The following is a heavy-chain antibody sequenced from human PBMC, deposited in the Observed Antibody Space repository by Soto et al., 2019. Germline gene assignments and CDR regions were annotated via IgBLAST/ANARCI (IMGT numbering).Heavy chain of an antibody. J-gene: IGHJ4*02. V-gene: IGHV3-30-3*01. D-gene: IGHD3-9*01. CDR3: ANLYDILTGYQDYFDY. Sequence: GGSLRLSCAASGFTFSSYAMHWVRQAPGKGLEWVAVISYDGSNKYYADSVKGRFTISRDNSKNTLYLQMNSLRAEDTAVYYCANLYDILTGYQDYFDYWGQGTLVTVSS. CDR2: ISYDGSNK. CDR1: GFTFSSYA.